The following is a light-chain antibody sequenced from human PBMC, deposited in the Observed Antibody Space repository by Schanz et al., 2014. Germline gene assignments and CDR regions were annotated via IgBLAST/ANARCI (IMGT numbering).Light chain of an antibody. CDR2: GAS. V-gene: IGKV3-15*01. Sequence: EIVMTQSPATLSVSPGETATLSCRASQSVSGNLAWYQQKPGQAPRLLIYGASTRATDVPARFSGSGSGTDFTLTISRLEPEDFAVYYCQQYGTSSRTFGQGTRVDIK. J-gene: IGKJ1*01. CDR1: QSVSGN. CDR3: QQYGTSSRT.